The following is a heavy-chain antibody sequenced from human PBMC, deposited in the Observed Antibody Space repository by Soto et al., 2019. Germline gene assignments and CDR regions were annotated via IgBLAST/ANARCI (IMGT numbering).Heavy chain of an antibody. V-gene: IGHV3-23*01. CDR2: ISGSGGST. CDR3: AKDSQLRYFDWLFSGLWFDP. CDR1: VFTFSSYA. J-gene: IGHJ5*02. D-gene: IGHD3-9*01. Sequence: WWSLRLSCSASVFTFSSYAMSWVRQAPGKGLEWVSAISGSGGSTYYADSVKGRFTISRDNSKNTLYLQMNSLRAEDTAVYYCAKDSQLRYFDWLFSGLWFDPWGQGTLVTVSS.